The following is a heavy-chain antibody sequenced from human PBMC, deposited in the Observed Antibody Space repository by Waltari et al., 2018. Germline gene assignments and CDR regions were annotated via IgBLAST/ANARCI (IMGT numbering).Heavy chain of an antibody. Sequence: QVNLVESGGGVVQPGGSLRLSCATSGFTFSNFGMHWFRQAPGMGLECVALIWYDGSDKFYADSVRCRFTIPRDNSARTLYLDMDSLRLDDTAMYYCAKDAFGNTYLDFWGQGTLVTVSS. V-gene: IGHV3-30*02. CDR2: IWYDGSDK. D-gene: IGHD2-2*02. CDR1: GFTFSNFG. CDR3: AKDAFGNTYLDF. J-gene: IGHJ4*02.